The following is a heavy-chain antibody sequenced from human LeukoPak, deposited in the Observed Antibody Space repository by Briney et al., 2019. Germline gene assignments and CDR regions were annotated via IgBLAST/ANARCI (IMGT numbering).Heavy chain of an antibody. D-gene: IGHD3-10*01. Sequence: GSLRLSCVASGFSFSNYAMNWVRQPPGKGLEWIGEINHSGSTNYNPSLKSRVTISVDTSKNQFSLKLSSVTAADTAVYYCARGSIDYGSGSYPYYYYYGMDVWGQGTTVTVSS. CDR2: INHSGST. J-gene: IGHJ6*02. CDR1: GFSFSNYA. V-gene: IGHV4-34*01. CDR3: ARGSIDYGSGSYPYYYYYGMDV.